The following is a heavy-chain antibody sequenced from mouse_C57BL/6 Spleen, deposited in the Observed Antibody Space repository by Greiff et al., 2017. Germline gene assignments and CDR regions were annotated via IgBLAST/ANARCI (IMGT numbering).Heavy chain of an antibody. CDR3: ARSVYRPMDY. D-gene: IGHD2-12*01. J-gene: IGHJ4*01. CDR1: GFSLSTSGMG. V-gene: IGHV8-12*01. Sequence: QVTLKESGPGILQSSQTLSLTCSFSGFSLSTSGMGVSWIRQPSGKGLEWLAHIYWDDDKRYNHSPKSRPTISKENSRNQVVLKITISDTADTATYYCARSVYRPMDYWGQGTSVTVSS. CDR2: IYWDDDK.